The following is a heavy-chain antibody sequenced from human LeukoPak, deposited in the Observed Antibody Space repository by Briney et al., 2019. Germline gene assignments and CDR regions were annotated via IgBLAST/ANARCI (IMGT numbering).Heavy chain of an antibody. CDR3: ARDRGGGVASPSPYFDY. V-gene: IGHV4-61*02. CDR1: GGSISSGSYY. CDR2: IYTSGST. Sequence: PSQTLSLTCTVSGGSISSGSYYWSWIRQPAGKGLEWIGRIYTSGSTNYNPSLKSRVTISVDTSKNQFSLKLSSVTAADTAVYYCARDRGGGVASPSPYFDYWGQGTLVTVSS. D-gene: IGHD3-10*01. J-gene: IGHJ4*02.